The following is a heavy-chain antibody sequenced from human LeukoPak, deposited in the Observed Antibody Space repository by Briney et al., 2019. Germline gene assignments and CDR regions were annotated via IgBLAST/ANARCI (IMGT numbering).Heavy chain of an antibody. D-gene: IGHD7-27*01. CDR2: ISTTDSIT. CDR3: ARDHAWGSDS. CDR1: GFIFTSYT. V-gene: IGHV3-48*01. Sequence: GGSLRLSCAASGFIFTSYTMNWVRQAPGKGLEWISFISTTDSITSYADSVQGRFTISRDNAKNSLYLQMSSLRADDTAVYYCARDHAWGSDSWGQGTLVTVSP. J-gene: IGHJ4*02.